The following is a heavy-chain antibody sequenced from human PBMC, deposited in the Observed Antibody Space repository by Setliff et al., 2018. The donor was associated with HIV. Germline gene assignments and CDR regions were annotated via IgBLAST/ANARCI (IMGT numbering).Heavy chain of an antibody. CDR3: ARNFGLSPSGKYYYYYGMDI. Sequence: VKVSCKASGYTFTGHYLHWVRQAPGQGLEWLGWVNPNSGDAIYAQNFQGRVTMTRDTSINAAYMELRGLRSDDTAVYYCARNFGLSPSGKYYYYYGMDIWGQGTTVTVS. J-gene: IGHJ6*02. CDR2: VNPNSGDA. D-gene: IGHD3-10*01. V-gene: IGHV1-2*02. CDR1: GYTFTGHY.